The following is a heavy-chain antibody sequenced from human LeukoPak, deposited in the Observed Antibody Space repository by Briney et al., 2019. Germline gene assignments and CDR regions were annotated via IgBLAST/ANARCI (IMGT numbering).Heavy chain of an antibody. CDR2: ISYDGSNK. CDR3: AKERGGSYSFDY. CDR1: GFTFSSYG. V-gene: IGHV3-30*18. J-gene: IGHJ4*02. D-gene: IGHD1-26*01. Sequence: PGRSLRLSCAASGFTFSSYGMHWVRQAPGKGLEWVAVISYDGSNKYYADSVKGRFTISRDNSKNTLYLQMNSLRAEDTAVYYCAKERGGSYSFDYWGQGTLVTVSS.